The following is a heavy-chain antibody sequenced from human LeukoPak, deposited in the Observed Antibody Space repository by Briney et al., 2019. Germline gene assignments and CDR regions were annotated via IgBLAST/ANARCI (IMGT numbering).Heavy chain of an antibody. V-gene: IGHV1-2*02. CDR2: INPNSGGT. Sequence: GASVKVSCKASGYTFTGYYMHWVRQAPGQGLEWMGWINPNSGGTNYAQKFQGRVTMTRDTSIRTAYMELSRLRSDDTAVYYCARARPVVPAALDYWGQGTLVTVSS. D-gene: IGHD2-2*01. CDR3: ARARPVVPAALDY. J-gene: IGHJ4*01. CDR1: GYTFTGYY.